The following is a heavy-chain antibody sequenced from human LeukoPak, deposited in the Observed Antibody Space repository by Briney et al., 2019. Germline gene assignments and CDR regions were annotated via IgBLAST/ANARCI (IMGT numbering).Heavy chain of an antibody. V-gene: IGHV3-7*05. Sequence: GGSLRLSCAASEFTFSTYWMSWVRQAPGKGLEWVANIKQDGSEKYYVDSVKGRFTISRDNAKNSLYLQMNSLRAEDTAVYYCARFRYYDSSGYYYYFDYWGQGTLVTVSS. J-gene: IGHJ4*02. D-gene: IGHD3-22*01. CDR3: ARFRYYDSSGYYYYFDY. CDR1: EFTFSTYW. CDR2: IKQDGSEK.